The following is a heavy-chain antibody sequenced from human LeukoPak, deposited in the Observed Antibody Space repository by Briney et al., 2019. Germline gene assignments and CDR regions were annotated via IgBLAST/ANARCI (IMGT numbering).Heavy chain of an antibody. CDR1: GFSFSTHW. J-gene: IGHJ4*02. Sequence: GGSLRLSCAASGFSFSTHWMHWVRQVPGKGLVWVSRINSDGSSTTYADSVKGRFTISRDNAKNTLYLQMNSLRDEDTAVYYCTRDVSQSISWYGEFDYWGQGTQVTVSS. CDR3: TRDVSQSISWYGEFDY. D-gene: IGHD6-13*01. CDR2: INSDGSST. V-gene: IGHV3-74*03.